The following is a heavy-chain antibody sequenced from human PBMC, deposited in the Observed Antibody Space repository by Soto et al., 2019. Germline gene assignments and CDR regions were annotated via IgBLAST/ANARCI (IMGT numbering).Heavy chain of an antibody. CDR2: ISAYNGNT. CDR3: ARARSQRGYYSS. V-gene: IGHV1-18*01. J-gene: IGHJ4*02. D-gene: IGHD3-3*01. Sequence: SVKVSCKASGYTFTSYGISWVRQAPGQGLEWMGWISAYNGNTNYALKLQGRVTMTTDTSTSTAYMELRSLRSDDTAVYYCARARSQRGYYSSWGQGTLVTVSS. CDR1: GYTFTSYG.